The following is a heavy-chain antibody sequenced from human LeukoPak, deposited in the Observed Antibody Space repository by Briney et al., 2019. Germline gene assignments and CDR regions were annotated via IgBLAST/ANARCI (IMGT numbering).Heavy chain of an antibody. CDR2: SNSDGKIT. D-gene: IGHD3-3*01. CDR3: ARDHHDFWSGYPNY. J-gene: IGHJ4*02. V-gene: IGHV3-74*01. CDR1: GFTLGRYW. Sequence: QAGGSLRLSCAASGFTLGRYWMHWFRRAPGTGLVWVARSNSDGKITDYADSVRGRFTTSRDNTKNTVYLQMSSLRAEDTGVYYCARDHHDFWSGYPNYWGQGTLVIVSS.